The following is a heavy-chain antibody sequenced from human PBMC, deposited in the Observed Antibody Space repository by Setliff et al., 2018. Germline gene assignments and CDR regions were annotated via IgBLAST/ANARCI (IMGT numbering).Heavy chain of an antibody. V-gene: IGHV4-59*08. D-gene: IGHD4-17*01. CDR2: IYYSGST. Sequence: PSETLSLTCTVSGGSISSYYWSWIRQPPGKGLERIGYIYYSGSTNYNPSLKSRVTISVDTSKNQFSLKLSSVTAADTAVYYCARHAVTTGYFQYSYWYFDLWGRGTLVTVSS. CDR3: ARHAVTTGYFQYSYWYFDL. J-gene: IGHJ2*01. CDR1: GGSISSYY.